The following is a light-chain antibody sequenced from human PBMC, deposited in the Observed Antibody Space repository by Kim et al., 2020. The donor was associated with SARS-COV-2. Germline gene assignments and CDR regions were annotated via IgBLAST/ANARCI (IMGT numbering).Light chain of an antibody. CDR2: RNN. Sequence: TISCSRSSSNIGTNYVDWYRQLPGMAPKRLIYRNNQRPSGVPDRFSGSKSDTSASLAISEFRSDEEADYYCATWDDSLSGYYVFGSGTKVTVL. J-gene: IGLJ1*01. V-gene: IGLV1-47*01. CDR1: SSNIGTNY. CDR3: ATWDDSLSGYYV.